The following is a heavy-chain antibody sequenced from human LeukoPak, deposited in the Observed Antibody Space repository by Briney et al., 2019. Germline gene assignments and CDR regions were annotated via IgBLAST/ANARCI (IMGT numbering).Heavy chain of an antibody. CDR1: GFTVSSNY. CDR2: IYSGGST. J-gene: IGHJ3*02. Sequence: GGSLRLSCAASGFTVSSNYMSWVRQAPGKGLEWVSVIYSGGSTYYADSVKGRFTISRDNSKNTLYLQMNSLSAEDTAVYYCAREAPAVAGTPVLPSDAFDIWGQGTMVTVSS. D-gene: IGHD6-19*01. CDR3: AREAPAVAGTPVLPSDAFDI. V-gene: IGHV3-66*01.